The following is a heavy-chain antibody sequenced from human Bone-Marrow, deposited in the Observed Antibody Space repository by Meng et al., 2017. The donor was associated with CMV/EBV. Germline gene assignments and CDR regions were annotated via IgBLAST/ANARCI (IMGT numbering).Heavy chain of an antibody. CDR3: ARVYYYDSSGYYYWYFDL. V-gene: IGHV4-30-4*01. J-gene: IGHJ2*01. D-gene: IGHD3-22*01. CDR1: ISSGDYY. CDR2: IYYSGST. Sequence: ISSGDYYWSWIRQPPGKGLEWIGYIYYSGSTYYNPSLTSRVTISVDTSKNQFSLKLSSVTAADTAVYYCARVYYYDSSGYYYWYFDLWGRGTLVTVSS.